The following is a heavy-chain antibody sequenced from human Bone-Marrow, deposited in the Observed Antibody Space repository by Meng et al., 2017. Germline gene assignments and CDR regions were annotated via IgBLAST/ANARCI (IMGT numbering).Heavy chain of an antibody. J-gene: IGHJ5*02. Sequence: GGSLRLSCAASGFTFSSYWMHWVRQAPGKGLVWVSRINSDGSSTSYADSVKGRFTISRDNAKNTLYLQMNSLRAEDTAVYYCASLVSIAAAGRKYNWFDPWGQGTLVTVSS. CDR1: GFTFSSYW. D-gene: IGHD6-13*01. V-gene: IGHV3-74*01. CDR2: INSDGSST. CDR3: ASLVSIAAAGRKYNWFDP.